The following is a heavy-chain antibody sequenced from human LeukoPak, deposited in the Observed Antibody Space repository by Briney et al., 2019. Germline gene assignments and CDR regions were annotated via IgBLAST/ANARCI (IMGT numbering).Heavy chain of an antibody. Sequence: GGSLRLACAASGFTFSGHWMSWVRQAPGKGLEWLANISPDGSVKYQVDSMKGRFSISRGNAEYSLYLQMNSLRVDDMAVYYCARFLVVASANPFDYWGQGTLVTVSS. J-gene: IGHJ4*02. CDR3: ARFLVVASANPFDY. CDR2: ISPDGSVK. D-gene: IGHD2-15*01. V-gene: IGHV3-7*01. CDR1: GFTFSGHW.